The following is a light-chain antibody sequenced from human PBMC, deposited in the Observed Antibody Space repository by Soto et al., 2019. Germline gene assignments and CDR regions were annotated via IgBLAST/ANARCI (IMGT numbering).Light chain of an antibody. J-gene: IGKJ1*01. Sequence: EIVLTQSPGTLSLSLGERATVSCRASQSVNNNYLAWSQQKSGQPPRLLIYGASSRATGVPDRFSGSGSGTDFTLTISRLEPEDFAVYYCHQYGSYPPTFGQGTKVEIK. CDR3: HQYGSYPPT. CDR2: GAS. CDR1: QSVNNNY. V-gene: IGKV3-20*01.